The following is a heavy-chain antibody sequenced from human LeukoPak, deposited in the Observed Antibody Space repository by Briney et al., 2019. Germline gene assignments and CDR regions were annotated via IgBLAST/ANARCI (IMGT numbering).Heavy chain of an antibody. J-gene: IGHJ5*02. CDR3: ARAKYYDILTGRNDNWFDP. CDR1: GGSFSGYY. Sequence: SETLSLTCAVYGGSFSGYYWSWIRQPPGKGLEWIGYIYHSGSTYYNPSLKSRVTISVDRSKNQFSLKLSSVTAADTAVYYCARAKYYDILTGRNDNWFDPWGQGTLVTVSS. V-gene: IGHV4-30-2*01. CDR2: IYHSGST. D-gene: IGHD3-9*01.